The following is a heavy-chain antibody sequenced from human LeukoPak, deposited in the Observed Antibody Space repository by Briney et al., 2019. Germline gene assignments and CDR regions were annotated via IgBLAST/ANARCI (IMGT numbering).Heavy chain of an antibody. Sequence: QPGRSLRLSCAASGFTFSSYGMHWVRQARGKGLEWVAVISYDGSNKYYADSVKGRFTISRDNSKNTLYLQMNSLRAEDTAVYYCAKDQYGEAFDIWGPGTMVTVSS. CDR3: AKDQYGEAFDI. J-gene: IGHJ3*02. D-gene: IGHD4-17*01. V-gene: IGHV3-33*05. CDR2: ISYDGSNK. CDR1: GFTFSSYG.